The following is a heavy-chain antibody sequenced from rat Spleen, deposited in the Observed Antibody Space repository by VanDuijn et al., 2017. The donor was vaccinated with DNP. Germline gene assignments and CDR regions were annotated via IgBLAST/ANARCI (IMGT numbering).Heavy chain of an antibody. D-gene: IGHD1-11*01. CDR1: GFTFSDYN. J-gene: IGHJ3*01. Sequence: EVQLVESGGGLVQPGRSLKLSCAASGFTFSDYNMAWARQAPKKGLEWVATISTVGDNSVYRDSVKGRFTISRDNAKNTQYLQMDSLRSEDTATYYCAKAGGYSPWYFDYWGQGTLVTVSS. V-gene: IGHV5S23*01. CDR3: AKAGGYSPWYFDY. CDR2: ISTVGDNS.